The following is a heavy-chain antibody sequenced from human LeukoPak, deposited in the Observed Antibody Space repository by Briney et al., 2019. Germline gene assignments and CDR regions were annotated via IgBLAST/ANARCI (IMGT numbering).Heavy chain of an antibody. D-gene: IGHD3-22*01. CDR1: GGSISDYY. CDR2: IYSRGTT. V-gene: IGHV4-59*01. Sequence: SETLSLTCTVSGGSISDYYWTWIRQPPGRGPEWIGYIYSRGTTNYNPSLRRRVTISLDTSKNQFSLQLDSMTAEDTAVYYCARGDGSGSNWLDPWGQGILVTVSS. J-gene: IGHJ5*02. CDR3: ARGDGSGSNWLDP.